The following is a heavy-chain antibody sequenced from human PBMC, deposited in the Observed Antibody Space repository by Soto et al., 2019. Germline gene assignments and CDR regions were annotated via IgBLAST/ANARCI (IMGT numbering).Heavy chain of an antibody. CDR2: ISPYDGNT. J-gene: IGHJ6*02. D-gene: IGHD3-22*01. CDR1: GYTFSSYG. CDR3: ARGGYYDSSGSRNYHYYGMNV. V-gene: IGHV1-18*01. Sequence: QVQLVQSGGEVKKPGASVKVSCKASGYTFSSYGINWVRQAPGQGLEWLGWISPYDGNTKYAQIPQCXGSMTAATSPKXAXMXLRSLRSDDTAVYYCARGGYYDSSGSRNYHYYGMNVWGQGTTVTVSS.